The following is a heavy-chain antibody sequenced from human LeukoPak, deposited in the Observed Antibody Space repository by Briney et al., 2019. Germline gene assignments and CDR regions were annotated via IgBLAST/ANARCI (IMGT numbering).Heavy chain of an antibody. D-gene: IGHD5-18*01. CDR2: ISSSSSTI. V-gene: IGHV3-48*01. Sequence: GGSLRLSCAASGFTFSSYSMNWVRQAPGKGLEWVSYISSSSSTIYYADSVKGRFTISRDNAKNSLYLQMNSLRAEDTAVYYCAKVVHTSDYWGQGTLVTVSS. J-gene: IGHJ4*02. CDR3: AKVVHTSDY. CDR1: GFTFSSYS.